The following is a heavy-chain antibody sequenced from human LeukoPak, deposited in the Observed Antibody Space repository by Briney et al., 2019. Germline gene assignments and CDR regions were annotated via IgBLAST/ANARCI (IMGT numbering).Heavy chain of an antibody. CDR1: GFTFTTYW. Sequence: GGSLRLSCAASGFTFTTYWMHWVRQVPGKGLVWVSRINTDGSSIRYADSVKGRFAISRDNAKNTLYLQMNSLRVEDTAVYYCARGVVSSTSLSDPWGQGTLVTVSS. CDR3: ARGVVSSTSLSDP. V-gene: IGHV3-74*01. D-gene: IGHD2-2*01. CDR2: INTDGSSI. J-gene: IGHJ5*02.